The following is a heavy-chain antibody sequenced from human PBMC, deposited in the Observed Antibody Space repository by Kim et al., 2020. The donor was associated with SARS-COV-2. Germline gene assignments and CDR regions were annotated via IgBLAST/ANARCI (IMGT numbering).Heavy chain of an antibody. CDR3: ASKTRPLLRFLEWLSEFDY. CDR1: GGSISSSSYY. J-gene: IGHJ4*02. CDR2: IYYSGST. V-gene: IGHV4-39*01. D-gene: IGHD3-3*01. Sequence: SETLSLTCTVSGGSISSSSYYWGWIRQPPGKGLEWIGSIYYSGSTYYNPSLKSRVTISVDTSKNQFSLKLSSVTAADTAVYYCASKTRPLLRFLEWLSEFDYWGQGTLVTVSS.